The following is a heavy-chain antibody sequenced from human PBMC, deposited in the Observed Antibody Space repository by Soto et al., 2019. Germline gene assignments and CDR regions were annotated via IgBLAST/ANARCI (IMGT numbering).Heavy chain of an antibody. CDR2: INYSGRYM. J-gene: IGHJ4*02. CDR3: VKSADNYNLLDY. D-gene: IGHD1-1*01. Sequence: SWVRKAPGKGLEYVSSINYSGRYMFYAGSLRGRFSISRDNAKSSLYLQISSLRGDDTATYYCVKSADNYNLLDYCGQPTPVTGPS. V-gene: IGHV3-21*06.